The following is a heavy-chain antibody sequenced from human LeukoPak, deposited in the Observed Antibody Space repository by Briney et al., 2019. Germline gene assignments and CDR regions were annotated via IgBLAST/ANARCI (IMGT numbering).Heavy chain of an antibody. V-gene: IGHV1-2*02. J-gene: IGHJ6*02. CDR1: GYTFTAYY. CDR2: INPDSGGT. D-gene: IGHD1-26*01. CDR3: ARASSWELLGDYYYGMDV. Sequence: ASVKVSCKASGYTFTAYYMHWVRQAPGQGLEWMGWINPDSGGTNYAQKFQGRVTMTRDTSISTAYMELSRLRSDDTAVYYCARASSWELLGDYYYGMDVWGQGTTVTVSS.